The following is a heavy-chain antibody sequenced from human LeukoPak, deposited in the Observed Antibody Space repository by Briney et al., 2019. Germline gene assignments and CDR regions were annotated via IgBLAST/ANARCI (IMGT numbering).Heavy chain of an antibody. V-gene: IGHV3-21*01. Sequence: WGSLRLSCAASGFTFSNYGMSWVRQAPGKGLEWVSSISSSSSYIYYADSVKGRFTISRDNAKNSLYLQMNSLRAEDTAVYYCARDLGQQLVLLYFDYWGQGTLVTVSS. D-gene: IGHD6-13*01. CDR2: ISSSSSYI. J-gene: IGHJ4*02. CDR3: ARDLGQQLVLLYFDY. CDR1: GFTFSNYG.